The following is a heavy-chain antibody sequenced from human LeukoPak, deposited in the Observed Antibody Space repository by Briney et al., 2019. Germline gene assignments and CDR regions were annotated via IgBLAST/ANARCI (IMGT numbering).Heavy chain of an antibody. V-gene: IGHV4-59*08. J-gene: IGHJ1*01. CDR2: IYYSGST. CDR1: GGSISSYY. CDR3: ARANSSSWYFQH. Sequence: KPSETLSLTCTVSGGSISSYYWSWIRQPPGKGLEWIGYIYYSGSTKYNPSLKSRVTISVDTSKNQFSLKLSSVTAADTAVYYCARANSSSWYFQHWGQGTLVTVSS. D-gene: IGHD6-13*01.